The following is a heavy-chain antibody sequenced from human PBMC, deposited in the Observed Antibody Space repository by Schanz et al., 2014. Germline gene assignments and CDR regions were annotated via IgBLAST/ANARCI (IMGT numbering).Heavy chain of an antibody. J-gene: IGHJ4*02. CDR3: ARGIGGYGANNYFDY. D-gene: IGHD5-12*01. V-gene: IGHV1-18*01. CDR1: GYTFTSYG. CDR2: ISAYNGNT. Sequence: QVQLVQSGAEVKKPGASVKVSCKASGYTFTSYGISWVRQAPGQGLEWMGWISAYNGNTKYPQKLQGRVTMTTDTSTSTVYMELRSLRSDDTAVYYCARGIGGYGANNYFDYWGQGTLVTVSS.